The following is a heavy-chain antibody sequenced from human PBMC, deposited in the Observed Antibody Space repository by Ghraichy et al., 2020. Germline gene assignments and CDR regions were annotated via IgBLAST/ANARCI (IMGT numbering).Heavy chain of an antibody. J-gene: IGHJ3*01. V-gene: IGHV1-69*06. D-gene: IGHD3-10*01. CDR2: INPNIGTA. CDR3: AREGYYGSGRFA. CDR1: GDTFTSYD. Sequence: SVKVSCKASGDTFTSYDISWVRQAPGQGLEWMGGINPNIGTANYAQKFQGRVTMAADKSTSTAYMELSSLRSEDTAVYYCAREGYYGSGRFAWGQVTMVTVSS.